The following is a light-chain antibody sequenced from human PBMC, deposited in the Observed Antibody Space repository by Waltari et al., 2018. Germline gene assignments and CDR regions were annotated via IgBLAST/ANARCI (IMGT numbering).Light chain of an antibody. V-gene: IGKV3-20*01. CDR1: QSVGRS. CDR2: GAS. J-gene: IGKJ1*01. CDR3: QHYVRLPVT. Sequence: IVLTQSPGTLSLSPGERATPSCRASQSVGRSLAWYQQKPGQAPRLLIYGASSRATGVPDRFSGSGSGTDFSLTISSLEPEDFAVYFCQHYVRLPVTFGPGTKVEIK.